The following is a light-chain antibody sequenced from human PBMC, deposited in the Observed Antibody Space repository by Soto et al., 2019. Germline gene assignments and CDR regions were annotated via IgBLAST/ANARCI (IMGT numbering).Light chain of an antibody. CDR3: QQYNNWPPRT. CDR2: AAH. CDR1: QSIRHS. Sequence: EIVMTQSPASLSVSPGETATLSCRASQSIRHSLACNQQKPGQDTSLVSYAAHTMATGIPARFSGSGSGTEFTLTISSLQSEDSALYTCQQYNNWPPRTFGQGTKLEIK. V-gene: IGKV3-15*01. J-gene: IGKJ2*01.